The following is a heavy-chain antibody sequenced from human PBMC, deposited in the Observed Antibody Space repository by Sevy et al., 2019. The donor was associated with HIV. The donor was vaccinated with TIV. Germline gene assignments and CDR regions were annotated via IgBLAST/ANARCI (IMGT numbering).Heavy chain of an antibody. V-gene: IGHV2-5*01. CDR1: GFSLSTSGVG. CDR3: AHTISVSGTDWFDP. J-gene: IGHJ5*02. CDR2: IYWNDDK. Sequence: SSPTLVKPTQTLTLTCTFSGFSLSTSGVGVGWIRQPPGKALEWLAVIYWNDDKRYSPSLKSRLTITKDTSKNQVVLTMTNIDPVYTATYYCAHTISVSGTDWFDPWGQGTPVSVSS. D-gene: IGHD6-19*01.